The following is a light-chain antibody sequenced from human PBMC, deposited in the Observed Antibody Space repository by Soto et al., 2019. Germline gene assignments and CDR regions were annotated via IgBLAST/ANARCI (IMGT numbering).Light chain of an antibody. V-gene: IGLV2-14*01. Sequence: QSALTQPASVSGSPGPAITISCTGTSSDVGNYIFVSWYRQHPGKAPKLMIYDINNRPSGVSNRFSGSKSGNTASLTISGLQAEDEADYYCFSYTTSASYVCGTGTKLTVL. CDR2: DIN. CDR3: FSYTTSASYV. CDR1: SSDVGNYIF. J-gene: IGLJ1*01.